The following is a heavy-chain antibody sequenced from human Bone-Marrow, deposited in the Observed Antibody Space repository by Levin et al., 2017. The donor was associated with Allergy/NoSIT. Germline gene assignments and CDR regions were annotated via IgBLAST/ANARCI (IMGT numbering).Heavy chain of an antibody. V-gene: IGHV3-23*01. CDR3: AKYLTTGPDRNFDY. CDR2: IGSDGGDI. D-gene: IGHD3-9*01. J-gene: IGHJ4*02. Sequence: PGGSLRLSCAASGFAFNHYAVTWIRQAPGKGLEWVSVIGSDGGDIKYSDSVRGRFAISRDNSKNILLLHMSSLRVEDTAIYYCAKYLTTGPDRNFDYWGPGSLVTVSS. CDR1: GFAFNHYA.